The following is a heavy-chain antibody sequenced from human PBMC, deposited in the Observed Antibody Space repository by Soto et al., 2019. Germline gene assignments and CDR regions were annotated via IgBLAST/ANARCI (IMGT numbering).Heavy chain of an antibody. CDR2: LFYGGTT. V-gene: IGHV4-39*01. D-gene: IGHD3-10*01. Sequence: TSETLSLTCTVSGGSISGYYWTWIRQPPGKGLEWVGSLFYGGTTDYNPSLKSRLTMSLDTSKNHFSLKLRSVTAADTAVYYCARHRGPAPVYWGQGTLDTVSS. J-gene: IGHJ4*02. CDR3: ARHRGPAPVY. CDR1: GGSISGYY.